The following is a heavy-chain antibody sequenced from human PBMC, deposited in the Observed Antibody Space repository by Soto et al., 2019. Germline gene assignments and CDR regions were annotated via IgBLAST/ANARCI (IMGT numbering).Heavy chain of an antibody. D-gene: IGHD1-1*01. Sequence: QLQLQESGPGLVKPSETLSLTCTVSGGSISSSSYYWGWIRQPPGKGLEWIGSIYYSGSTYYNPSLKSRVTISVDTSKNQFSLKLSSVTAADTAVYYCARHRLEAPGYFDYWGQGTLVTVSS. V-gene: IGHV4-39*01. J-gene: IGHJ4*02. CDR3: ARHRLEAPGYFDY. CDR1: GGSISSSSYY. CDR2: IYYSGST.